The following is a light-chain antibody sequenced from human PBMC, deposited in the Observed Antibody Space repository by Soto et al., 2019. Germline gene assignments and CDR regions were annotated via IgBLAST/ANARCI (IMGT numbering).Light chain of an antibody. CDR2: ENH. CDR1: TSDIGSNY. V-gene: IGLV1-51*01. J-gene: IGLJ2*01. CDR3: GSWDSSLSIGV. Sequence: QSVLTQPPSVSAAPGQTVTISCSGSTSDIGSNYVSWYQQLPGTAPKLLIYENHNRPAGSPDRFSGSKSGTSATLGITGRQTGDEADYYCGSWDSSLSIGVFGGGTKLTVL.